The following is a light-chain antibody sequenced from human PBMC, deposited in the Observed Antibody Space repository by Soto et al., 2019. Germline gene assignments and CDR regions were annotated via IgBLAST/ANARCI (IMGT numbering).Light chain of an antibody. J-gene: IGLJ1*01. Sequence: QSVLTQPPSASGTPGKRVTISCSGSSSNIGSLYVYWHYQLPGAAPKLLIYRNDQRPSGVPDGFSGSKSGTSASLAISGLRSEDEADYFCAAWDGSLNAYVFGSGTKLTVL. V-gene: IGLV1-47*01. CDR1: SSNIGSLY. CDR3: AAWDGSLNAYV. CDR2: RND.